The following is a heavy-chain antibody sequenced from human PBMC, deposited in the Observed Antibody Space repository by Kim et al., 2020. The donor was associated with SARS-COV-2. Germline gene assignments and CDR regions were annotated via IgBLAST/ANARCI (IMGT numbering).Heavy chain of an antibody. CDR3: ARSSSTIDY. V-gene: IGHV3-11*03. J-gene: IGHJ4*02. CDR1: GFTFSDYY. D-gene: IGHD6-6*01. CDR2: ISSTSRYT. Sequence: GGSLRLSCAASGFTFSDYYMSWIRQAPGKGLEWVSYISSTSRYTNYADSVKGRFTISRDNAKNSLYLQMNTLRAEDTAVYYCARSSSTIDYWGQGTLVTVSS.